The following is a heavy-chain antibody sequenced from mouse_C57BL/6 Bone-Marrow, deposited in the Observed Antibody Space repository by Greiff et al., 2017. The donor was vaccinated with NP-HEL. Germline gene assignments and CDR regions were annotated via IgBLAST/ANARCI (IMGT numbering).Heavy chain of an antibody. Sequence: EVQLVASGGGLVKPGGSLKLSCAASGFTFSDYGMHWVRQAPEKGLEWVAYISSGSSTIYYADTVTGRFTISRDNAKDPLFLQMTSLRSEDTAMYYCARRTDYYGSSYPWYFDVWGTGTTVTVSS. CDR1: GFTFSDYG. V-gene: IGHV5-17*01. J-gene: IGHJ1*03. CDR3: ARRTDYYGSSYPWYFDV. CDR2: ISSGSSTI. D-gene: IGHD1-1*01.